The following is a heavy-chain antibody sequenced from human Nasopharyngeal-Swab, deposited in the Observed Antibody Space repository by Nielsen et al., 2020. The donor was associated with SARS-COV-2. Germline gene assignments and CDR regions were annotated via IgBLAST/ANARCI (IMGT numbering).Heavy chain of an antibody. D-gene: IGHD3-10*01. Sequence: SETLSLTCAISGDSVTSNTGAWNWIRQSTSRGLEWLGRTYYKSKWYHDYAISVNGRLTINPDTSKNQFSLQLKSVTPEDTAVYYCARGGHFYGSGSYPLSSYYYMDVWGKGTTVTVSS. V-gene: IGHV6-1*01. CDR1: GDSVTSNTGA. CDR3: ARGGHFYGSGSYPLSSYYYMDV. J-gene: IGHJ6*03. CDR2: TYYKSKWYH.